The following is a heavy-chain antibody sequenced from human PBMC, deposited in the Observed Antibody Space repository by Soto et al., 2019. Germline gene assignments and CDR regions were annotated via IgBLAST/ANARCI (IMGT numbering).Heavy chain of an antibody. V-gene: IGHV3-48*02. CDR1: GFPFTDYS. CDR3: ASCYGDYEFPCEY. Sequence: EVQLVESGGGLVQPGGSLRLSCEGSGFPFTDYSMLWVRQAPGKVLEWVSYISSTSNLAFYVDSVEGRFTTSRDNATNSLYLQMNSLRDEDTAVYYCASCYGDYEFPCEYWGQVPLVTVSS. D-gene: IGHD4-17*01. J-gene: IGHJ4*02. CDR2: ISSTSNLA.